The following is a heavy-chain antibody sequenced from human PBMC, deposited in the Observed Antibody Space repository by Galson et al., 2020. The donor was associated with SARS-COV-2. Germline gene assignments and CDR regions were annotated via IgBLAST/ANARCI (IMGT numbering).Heavy chain of an antibody. J-gene: IGHJ4*02. CDR3: ARVRFGELVPIDY. CDR1: GFTFSSYW. CDR2: IKQDGSEK. D-gene: IGHD3-10*01. Sequence: GGSLRLSCAASGFTFSSYWMSWVRQAPGKGLEWVANIKQDGSEKYYVDSVKGRFTISRDNAKNSLYLQMNSMRAEDTAIYYCARVRFGELVPIDYGGQGILVTVSS. V-gene: IGHV3-7*03.